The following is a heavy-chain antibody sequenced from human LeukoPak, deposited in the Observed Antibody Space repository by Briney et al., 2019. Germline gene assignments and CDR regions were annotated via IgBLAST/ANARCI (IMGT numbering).Heavy chain of an antibody. CDR3: ARDYGDYAERLSHDY. CDR2: IYSGGST. V-gene: IGHV3-66*02. J-gene: IGHJ4*02. D-gene: IGHD4-17*01. Sequence: GGSLRLSCAASGFTVSSNYMSWVRQAPGKGLEWVSVIYSGGSTYYADSVKGRFTISRDNSKNTLYLQMNSLRAEDTAVYYCARDYGDYAERLSHDYWGQGTLVTVSS. CDR1: GFTVSSNY.